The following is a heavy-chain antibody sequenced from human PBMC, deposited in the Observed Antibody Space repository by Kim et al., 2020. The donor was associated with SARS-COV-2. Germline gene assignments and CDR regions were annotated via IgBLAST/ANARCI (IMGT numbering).Heavy chain of an antibody. D-gene: IGHD4-17*01. CDR3: ARDPRRDYGDYYYYGMDV. J-gene: IGHJ6*02. V-gene: IGHV4-59*13. CDR2: IYYSGST. Sequence: SETLSLTCTVSGGSISSYYWSWIRQPPGKGLEWIGYIYYSGSTNYNPSLKSRVTISVDTSKNQFSLKLSSVTAADTAVYYCARDPRRDYGDYYYYGMDVWGQGTTVTVSS. CDR1: GGSISSYY.